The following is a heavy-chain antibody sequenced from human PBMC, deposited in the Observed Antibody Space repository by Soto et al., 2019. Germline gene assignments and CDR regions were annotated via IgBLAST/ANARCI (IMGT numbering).Heavy chain of an antibody. CDR1: GFTFSRFG. CDR2: ISNDGSAE. Sequence: QVQLVESGGGVVQPGRSRGLSCEASGFTFSRFGWPGFRQAPAKGLEWVAVISNDGSAEYFADSVKGRFTISRDNSRNTLSLEMDSLRGEDTAVYYCTKESNDHYSNSKWCFDSWGQGTLVTVSS. D-gene: IGHD2-15*01. J-gene: IGHJ4*02. V-gene: IGHV3-30*18. CDR3: TKESNDHYSNSKWCFDS.